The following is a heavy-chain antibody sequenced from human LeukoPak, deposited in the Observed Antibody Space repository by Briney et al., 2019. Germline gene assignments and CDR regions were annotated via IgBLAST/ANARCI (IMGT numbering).Heavy chain of an antibody. V-gene: IGHV3-33*01. J-gene: IGHJ4*02. Sequence: GGSLRLSCAGSGFTFGGYGMHWFRQTPGKGLEWVAVIAYDGSRAFYADSVKGRFTISRDNSKNTMSVQMDDLRAEDTTVYYCTRYNNDHFDYWGQGTLVTVSS. CDR3: TRYNNDHFDY. D-gene: IGHD1-14*01. CDR2: IAYDGSRA. CDR1: GFTFGGYG.